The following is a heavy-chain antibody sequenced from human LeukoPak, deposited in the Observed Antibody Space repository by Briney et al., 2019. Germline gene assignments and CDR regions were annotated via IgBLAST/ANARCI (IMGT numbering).Heavy chain of an antibody. CDR1: GGSISSSSYY. J-gene: IGHJ4*02. Sequence: SETLSLTCTVSGGSISSSSYYWGWIRQPPGKGLEWIGSIYYSGSTYYNPSLKSRVTISVDTSKSQLALNLRSVTAADTAVYYCARHGTAGGRLVNWGQGTLVSVSS. D-gene: IGHD6-13*01. CDR2: IYYSGST. V-gene: IGHV4-39*06. CDR3: ARHGTAGGRLVN.